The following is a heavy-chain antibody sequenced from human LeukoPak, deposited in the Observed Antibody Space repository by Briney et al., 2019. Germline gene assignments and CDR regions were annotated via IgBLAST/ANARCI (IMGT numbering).Heavy chain of an antibody. CDR1: GFTFSCRA. Sequence: PGGSLRLSCAASGFTFSCRAIHWVRQAPGRGLEWVAVISSDENTKFYADSVKGRFTVYRDNSKKTVWLQMNSLRAEDTAVYYCAKKGGSSGRYDYLDYWGQGTLVTVSS. D-gene: IGHD6-19*01. CDR2: ISSDENTK. V-gene: IGHV3-30-3*02. CDR3: AKKGGSSGRYDYLDY. J-gene: IGHJ4*02.